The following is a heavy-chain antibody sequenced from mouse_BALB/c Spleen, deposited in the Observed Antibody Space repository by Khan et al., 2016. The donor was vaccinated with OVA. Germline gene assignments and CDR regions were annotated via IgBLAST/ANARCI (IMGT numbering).Heavy chain of an antibody. CDR2: INTHSGVP. J-gene: IGHJ1*01. D-gene: IGHD2-4*01. CDR1: GYTFTTAG. Sequence: QIQLVQSGPELKKPGETVRISCKASGYTFTTAGMQWVQKMPGKGLKWIGWINTHSGVPKYAEDFKGRFAFTLETSASTAYLQITNLKNEDTATFVGASGYDYGRYFDDWGEGTTVTVSS. V-gene: IGHV9-4*02. CDR3: ASGYDYGRYFDD.